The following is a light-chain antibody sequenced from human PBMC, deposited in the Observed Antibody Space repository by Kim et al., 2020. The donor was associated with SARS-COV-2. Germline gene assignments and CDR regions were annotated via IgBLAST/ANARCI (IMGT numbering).Light chain of an antibody. V-gene: IGKV1-9*01. CDR3: KRLNSYPLT. Sequence: DIQLTQSPSFLSASVGDRVTITCRASQGISSYLAWYQQKPGQAPKLLIHAASTLQTGVPSRFSGSESGTEFTLTISSLQPEDFATYYCKRLNSYPLTFGGGTKVDIK. J-gene: IGKJ4*01. CDR2: AAS. CDR1: QGISSY.